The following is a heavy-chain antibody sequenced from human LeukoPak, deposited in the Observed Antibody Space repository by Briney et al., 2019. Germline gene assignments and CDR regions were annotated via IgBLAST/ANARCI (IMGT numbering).Heavy chain of an antibody. Sequence: ASVKVSCKASGYTFTSYYMHWVRQAPGQGLEWMGWISAYNGNTNYAQKLQGRVTMTTDTSTSTAYMELRSLRSDDTAVYYCARRYSGYGSGSYYFDYWGQGTLVTVSS. CDR2: ISAYNGNT. V-gene: IGHV1-18*04. J-gene: IGHJ4*02. CDR1: GYTFTSYY. CDR3: ARRYSGYGSGSYYFDY. D-gene: IGHD3-10*01.